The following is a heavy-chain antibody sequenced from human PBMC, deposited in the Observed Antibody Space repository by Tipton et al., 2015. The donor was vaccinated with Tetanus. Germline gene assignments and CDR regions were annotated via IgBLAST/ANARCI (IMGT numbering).Heavy chain of an antibody. J-gene: IGHJ4*02. V-gene: IGHV3-48*04. CDR2: TSSSSSPI. CDR1: GFSFNTYG. D-gene: IGHD2-21*02. CDR3: ARGMAEASNCGGDCYSDY. Sequence: TLRLSCTASGFSFNTYGMNWVRQAPGKGLEWISYTSSSSSPIYYADSVKGRFTISRDNAKNSLYLQMISLRAEDTAVYSCARGMAEASNCGGDCYSDYWGQGTLVTVSS.